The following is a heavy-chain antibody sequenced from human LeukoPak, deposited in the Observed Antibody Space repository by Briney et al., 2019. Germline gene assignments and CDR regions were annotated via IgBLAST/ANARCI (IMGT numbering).Heavy chain of an antibody. J-gene: IGHJ4*02. D-gene: IGHD2-2*01. Sequence: ASVKVSCKASGYTFTGYYVHWVRQSPGQGLEWMGWINPNSGGTSSAQRFQGRVTMTRDTSISTAYMELSRLRSDDTAVYYCARAPRDIVIIPAAYDYWGQGTLVTVSS. CDR2: INPNSGGT. CDR3: ARAPRDIVIIPAAYDY. CDR1: GYTFTGYY. V-gene: IGHV1-2*02.